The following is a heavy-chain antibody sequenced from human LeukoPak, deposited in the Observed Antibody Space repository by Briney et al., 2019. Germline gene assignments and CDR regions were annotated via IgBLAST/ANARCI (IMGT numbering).Heavy chain of an antibody. J-gene: IGHJ4*02. CDR1: GYTFTSYH. D-gene: IGHD4-23*01. Sequence: ASVKVSCKASGYTFTSYHMHWVRQAPGQGLEWMGIINPSGGSTSYAQKFQGKVTITADKSTSTAYMELSSLTSEDTAVYYCARDYGAKRVFDYWGQGTLVTVSS. V-gene: IGHV1-46*01. CDR2: INPSGGST. CDR3: ARDYGAKRVFDY.